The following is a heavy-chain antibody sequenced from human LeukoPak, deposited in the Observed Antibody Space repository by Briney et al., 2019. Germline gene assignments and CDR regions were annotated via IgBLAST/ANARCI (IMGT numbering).Heavy chain of an antibody. CDR1: GFTFSSYW. J-gene: IGHJ4*02. Sequence: GGSLRLSCAASGFTFSSYWMSWVRQAPGKGLEWVAGISGGGGGTSYADSVKGRFIISRDNPKNTLYLQMNSLRAEDTAVYFCAKRGVVIRVILVGFHKEAYYFDSWGQGALVTVSS. CDR2: ISGGGGGT. CDR3: AKRGVVIRVILVGFHKEAYYFDS. V-gene: IGHV3-23*01. D-gene: IGHD3-22*01.